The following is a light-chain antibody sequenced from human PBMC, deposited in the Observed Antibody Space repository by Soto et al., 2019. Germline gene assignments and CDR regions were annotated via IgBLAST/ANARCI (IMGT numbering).Light chain of an antibody. V-gene: IGKV3-15*01. J-gene: IGKJ4*01. CDR3: QRYNDWPPLT. CDR2: GAS. CDR1: QSVSSH. Sequence: VLTQSPPTLSVSPGESATLSCRASQSVSSHLAWYQQKPGQAPRLLVSGASTRAGGVPPRFSGSGFGTEFTLTITSLQSEDFAVYYCQRYNDWPPLTFGGGTKVDIK.